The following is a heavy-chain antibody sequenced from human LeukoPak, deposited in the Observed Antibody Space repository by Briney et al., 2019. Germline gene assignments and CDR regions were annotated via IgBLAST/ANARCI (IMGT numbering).Heavy chain of an antibody. Sequence: GASVKVSCKASGGTFSTYCISWVRQASGQGLEWMGGLIPILGTPNYAQTFQGRVTITADTSTSTAYMELSSLRSADTAVYYCASKGLFRGSSGCDHFDFWGQGTLVTVSS. V-gene: IGHV1-69*10. CDR2: LIPILGTP. CDR1: GGTFSTYC. J-gene: IGHJ4*02. CDR3: ASKGLFRGSSGCDHFDF. D-gene: IGHD5-12*01.